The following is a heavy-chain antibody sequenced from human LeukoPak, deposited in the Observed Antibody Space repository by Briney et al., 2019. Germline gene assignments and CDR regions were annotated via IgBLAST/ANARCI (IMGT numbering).Heavy chain of an antibody. CDR1: GGSFSVYY. CDR3: ARKENDINWFDP. D-gene: IGHD3-9*01. J-gene: IGHJ5*02. Sequence: PSETLSLTCAVYGGSFSVYYWSWIRQPPGKGLEWIGEINHSGSTNYNPSLKSRVTISVDTSKNQFSLKLSSVTAADTAVYYCARKENDINWFDPWGQGTLVTVSS. V-gene: IGHV4-34*01. CDR2: INHSGST.